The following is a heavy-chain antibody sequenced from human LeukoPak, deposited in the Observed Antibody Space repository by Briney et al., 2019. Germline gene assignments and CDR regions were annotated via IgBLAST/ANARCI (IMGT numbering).Heavy chain of an antibody. Sequence: PGGSLRLSCAASGFTFSSYWMSWVRQAPGKGLEWVANIKQDGSEKYYVDSVKGRFTISRDNAKNSLYLQMNSLRAEDKAVYYCVRGEPSIAVAAVDYWGQGTLVTVSS. CDR1: GFTFSSYW. J-gene: IGHJ4*02. D-gene: IGHD6-19*01. V-gene: IGHV3-7*04. CDR3: VRGEPSIAVAAVDY. CDR2: IKQDGSEK.